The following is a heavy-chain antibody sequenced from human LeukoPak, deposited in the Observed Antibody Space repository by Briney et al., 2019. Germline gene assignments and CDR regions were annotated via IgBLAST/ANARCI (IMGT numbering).Heavy chain of an antibody. CDR3: ARDRGVVVPAAMGDY. D-gene: IGHD2-2*01. CDR1: GYTFTSYG. CDR2: ISAYNGNT. V-gene: IGHV1-18*01. J-gene: IGHJ4*02. Sequence: GASVKVSCKASGYTFTSYGISWVRQTPGQGLEWMGWISAYNGNTNYAQKLQGRVTMTTDTSTSTAYMELKSLRSDGTAVYYCARDRGVVVPAAMGDYWGQGTLVTVSS.